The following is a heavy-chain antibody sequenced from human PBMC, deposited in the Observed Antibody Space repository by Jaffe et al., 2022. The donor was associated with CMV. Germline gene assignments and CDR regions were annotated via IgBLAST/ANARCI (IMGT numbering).Heavy chain of an antibody. D-gene: IGHD1-26*01. V-gene: IGHV3-23*01. CDR3: AKSGGDLDDFAFPFDI. Sequence: EVQLLESGGGLVQPGGSLRLSCAASGFTFTRHAVSWVRQPPGMGLEWVSTLSHNDDITYYAKSVEGRFTVSRDNSKNTLYLQMNSLRADDTAVYYCAKSGGDLDDFAFPFDIWGHGTMVTVSS. CDR2: LSHNDDIT. CDR1: GFTFTRHA. J-gene: IGHJ3*02.